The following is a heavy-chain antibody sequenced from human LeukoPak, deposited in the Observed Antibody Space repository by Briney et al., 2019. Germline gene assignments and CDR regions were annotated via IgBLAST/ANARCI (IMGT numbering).Heavy chain of an antibody. D-gene: IGHD3-10*01. CDR3: AKDLSLLDWFGEPDAFDF. V-gene: IGHV3-23*01. CDR1: GFIFSNYA. Sequence: GGSLRLSCAASGFIFSNYAMTWVRQGPGKGLEWVSTISGGDDTTTYGDSVKGRFTISRDNSNNTVYLQMDSLRVDDTAVYYCAKDLSLLDWFGEPDAFDFWGQGTMVTVSS. J-gene: IGHJ3*01. CDR2: ISGGDDTT.